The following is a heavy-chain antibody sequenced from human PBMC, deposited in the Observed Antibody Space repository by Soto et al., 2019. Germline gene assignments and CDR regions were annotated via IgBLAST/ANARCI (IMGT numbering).Heavy chain of an antibody. CDR1: GFTVSSNY. D-gene: IGHD6-19*01. CDR3: ASRSSGWYLNGMDV. Sequence: EVQLVESGGGLVQPGGSLRLSCAASGFTVSSNYMSWVRQAPGKGLEWVSVIYSGGSTYYADSVKGRFTISRDNSKNTLYLQMNSLRAEDTAVYYCASRSSGWYLNGMDVWGQGTTVTVSS. CDR2: IYSGGST. V-gene: IGHV3-66*01. J-gene: IGHJ6*02.